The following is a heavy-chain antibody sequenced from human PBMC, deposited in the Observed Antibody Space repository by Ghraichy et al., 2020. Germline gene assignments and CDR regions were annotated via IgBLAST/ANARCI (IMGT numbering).Heavy chain of an antibody. CDR3: AIARWQWLGAFDI. CDR1: GVTSNTYY. Sequence: SQTLSLTCVVSGVTSNTYYWTWIRQPPGKGLEWIGEINYSGYITYNPSLTSRVTISLATSKSQFSLNLTSVTAADTAVYYCAIARWQWLGAFDIWGQGTMVTVSS. J-gene: IGHJ3*02. V-gene: IGHV4-34*08. CDR2: INYSGYI. D-gene: IGHD3-22*01.